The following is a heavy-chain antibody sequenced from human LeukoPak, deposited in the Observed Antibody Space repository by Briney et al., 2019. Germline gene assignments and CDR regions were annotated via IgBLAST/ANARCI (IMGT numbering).Heavy chain of an antibody. J-gene: IGHJ4*02. CDR2: IKQDGSEK. CDR1: GFTFSSYW. D-gene: IGHD6-19*01. Sequence: GGSLRLSCAASGFTFSSYWMSWVRQAPGKGLEWVANIKQDGSEKYYVDSVWGRFTIPRDNAKNSLYQQMNSLRAEDTAVYYCAREVTGKYSSPYFDYWGQGTLVTVSA. V-gene: IGHV3-7*01. CDR3: AREVTGKYSSPYFDY.